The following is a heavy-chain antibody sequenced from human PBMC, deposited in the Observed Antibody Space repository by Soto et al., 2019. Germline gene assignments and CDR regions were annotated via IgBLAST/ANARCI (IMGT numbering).Heavy chain of an antibody. Sequence: GSLRLSCAASGFTFSSYYMTWVRQAPGKGLEWVSSITSGRSYIYYADSVKGRFTISRDNAKNSLYLQMNSLRAEDTAVYYCARSGQYEALSPSDYWGQGTLVTVSS. CDR2: ITSGRSYI. D-gene: IGHD3-10*01. CDR3: ARSGQYEALSPSDY. CDR1: GFTFSSYY. V-gene: IGHV3-21*01. J-gene: IGHJ4*02.